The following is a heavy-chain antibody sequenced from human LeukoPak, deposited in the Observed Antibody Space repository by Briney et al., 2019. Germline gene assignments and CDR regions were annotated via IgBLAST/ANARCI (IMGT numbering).Heavy chain of an antibody. V-gene: IGHV3-30-3*01. Sequence: GGSLRLSCAASGFTFSSYAMHWVRQAPGKGLEWVAVISYDGSNKYYADSVKGRFTISRDNSKNTLYLQMNSLRAEDTAVYYCARVKDCSSTSCTKPPDYWGQGTLVTVSS. CDR3: ARVKDCSSTSCTKPPDY. CDR1: GFTFSSYA. D-gene: IGHD2-2*01. J-gene: IGHJ4*02. CDR2: ISYDGSNK.